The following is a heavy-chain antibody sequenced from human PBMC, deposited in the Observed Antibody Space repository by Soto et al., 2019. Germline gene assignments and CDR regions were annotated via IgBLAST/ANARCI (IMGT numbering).Heavy chain of an antibody. CDR2: LSHSGGTT. D-gene: IGHD6-6*01. J-gene: IGHJ5*02. V-gene: IGHV3-23*01. CDR3: ARGMGSRRSSGLDL. Sequence: GLSLRLSCAASQFTFSLYAMSWVRQAPGKGLEWVSALSHSGGTTYYADSVKGRFTISXXXXXXTXYXQXXXLRAXETAVYYCARGMGSRRSSGLDLWGQGTLVTVSS. CDR1: QFTFSLYA.